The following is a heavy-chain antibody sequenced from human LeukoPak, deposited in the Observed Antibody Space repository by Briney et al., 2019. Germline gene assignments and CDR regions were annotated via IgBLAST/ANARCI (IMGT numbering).Heavy chain of an antibody. CDR3: AKDPGWEPLLWFEEFTAVAFDI. J-gene: IGHJ3*02. V-gene: IGHV3-30*02. CDR2: IRYDGSNK. D-gene: IGHD3-10*01. CDR1: GFTFSSYG. Sequence: GGSLRLSCAASGFTFSSYGMHWVRQAPGKGLEWVAFIRYDGSNKYYADSVKGRFTISRDNSKNTLYLQMNSLRAEDTAVYYCAKDPGWEPLLWFEEFTAVAFDIWGQGTMVTVSS.